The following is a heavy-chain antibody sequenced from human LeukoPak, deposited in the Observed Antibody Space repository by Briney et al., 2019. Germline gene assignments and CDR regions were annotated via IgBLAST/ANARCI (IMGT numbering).Heavy chain of an antibody. Sequence: ASVKVSCKASGYTFTSYDINWVRQATGQGLEWMGWMNPNSGNTGYAQKFQGRVTMTRNTSISTAYIELSSLRSEDTAVYYCARDSGRIAARRYYFDYWGQGTLVTVSS. J-gene: IGHJ4*02. CDR3: ARDSGRIAARRYYFDY. D-gene: IGHD6-6*01. CDR2: MNPNSGNT. CDR1: GYTFTSYD. V-gene: IGHV1-8*01.